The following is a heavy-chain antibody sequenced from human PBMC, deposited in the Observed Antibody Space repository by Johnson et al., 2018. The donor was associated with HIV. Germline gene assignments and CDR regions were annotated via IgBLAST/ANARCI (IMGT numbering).Heavy chain of an antibody. D-gene: IGHD5-24*01. CDR2: LNSGGGT. Sequence: VQLVESGGGVVQPGRSLRLSCAAPGFTFDDYGMSWVRQAPGKGLEWVSVLNSGGGTYFADSVTGRFTISRDNVKNTLYLQMHSLRAEDTAVYFCARGCRDGYTCDAFDVWGRGTRVTVSS. CDR1: GFTFDDYG. V-gene: IGHV3-66*01. J-gene: IGHJ3*01. CDR3: ARGCRDGYTCDAFDV.